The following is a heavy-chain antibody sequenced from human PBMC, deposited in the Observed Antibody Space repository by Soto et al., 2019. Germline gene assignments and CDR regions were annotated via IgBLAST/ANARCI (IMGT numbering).Heavy chain of an antibody. CDR2: IYYSGTT. D-gene: IGHD2-2*01. CDR1: GGSISSENYY. V-gene: IGHV4-39*01. Sequence: PSETLSLTCSVSGGSISSENYYWGWIRQPPGKGLEWIGTIYYSGTTYHNPSLKSRVTISIDTSKNQFSLNLSSVTAADTAVYYCARHEALGSCSSASCYEGHYCAQRTPVPVSS. CDR3: ARHEALGSCSSASCYEGHY. J-gene: IGHJ4*02.